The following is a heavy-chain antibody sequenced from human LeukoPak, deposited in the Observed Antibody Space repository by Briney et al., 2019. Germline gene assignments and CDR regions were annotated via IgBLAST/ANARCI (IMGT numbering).Heavy chain of an antibody. CDR3: ARDSATNYYYYGMDV. J-gene: IGHJ6*02. V-gene: IGHV4-59*01. D-gene: IGHD5-24*01. Sequence: SETLSLTCTVSGGSISSYYWSWIRQPPGKGLEWIGYIYYSGSTNYNPSLKSRVTISVDTSKNQFSLKLSSVTAADTAVYYCARDSATNYYYYGMDVWGQGTTVTVSS. CDR2: IYYSGST. CDR1: GGSISSYY.